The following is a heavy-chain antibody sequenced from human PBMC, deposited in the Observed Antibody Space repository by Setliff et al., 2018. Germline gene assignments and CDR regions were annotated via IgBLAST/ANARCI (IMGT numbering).Heavy chain of an antibody. CDR2: ISSYNDVT. V-gene: IGHV1-18*04. CDR1: GYTFTDFG. Sequence: ASVKVSCKASGYTFTDFGINWVRQAPGKGLEWVGWISSYNDVTTYAQRFQGRVTLTKDTSTSAAYMELRSLRSDDSAVYYCAISTLSICSGGSCPNAFDVWGQGTMVTVSS. CDR3: AISTLSICSGGSCPNAFDV. J-gene: IGHJ3*01. D-gene: IGHD2-15*01.